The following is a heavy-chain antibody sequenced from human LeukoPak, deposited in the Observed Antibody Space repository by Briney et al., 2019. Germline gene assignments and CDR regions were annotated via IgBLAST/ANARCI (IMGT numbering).Heavy chain of an antibody. J-gene: IGHJ4*02. CDR1: GGSISSSSYY. V-gene: IGHV4-39*01. D-gene: IGHD3-22*01. CDR3: ARLRYYYDSSGYYADY. Sequence: PSETLSLTCTVSGGSISSSSYYWGWIRQPPGKGLEWIGSIYYSGSTHYNPSLKSRVTISVDTSKNQFSLKLSSVTAADTAVYYCARLRYYYDSSGYYADYWGQGTLVTVSS. CDR2: IYYSGST.